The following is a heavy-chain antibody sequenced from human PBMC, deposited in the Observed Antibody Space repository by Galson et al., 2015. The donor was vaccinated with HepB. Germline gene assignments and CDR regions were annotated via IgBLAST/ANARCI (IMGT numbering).Heavy chain of an antibody. CDR2: IDTSGGRT. Sequence: LRLSCAASGFTFSSYAMSWVRQAPGKGLEWVSSIDTSGGRTYYADSVKGRFTISRDNSKNTLYLQMSSLRAEDTALYYCAKPHPNMMYNWFDPWGQGTLVTVSS. CDR3: AKPHPNMMYNWFDP. V-gene: IGHV3-23*01. D-gene: IGHD3-16*01. CDR1: GFTFSSYA. J-gene: IGHJ5*02.